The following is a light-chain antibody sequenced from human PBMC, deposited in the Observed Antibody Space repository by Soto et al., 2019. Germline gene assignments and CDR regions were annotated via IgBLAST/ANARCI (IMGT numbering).Light chain of an antibody. CDR2: EVT. Sequence: QSVLTQPASVSGSPGQSITISCTGTSGDIGSYNRVSWYQQHPGKAPKLIIYEVTDRPSGVSNRFSGSKSGYTASLTISGPQAEDEAEYYCSSDTNINTRASVFGTGTKLTVL. CDR3: SSDTNINTRASV. CDR1: SGDIGSYNR. V-gene: IGLV2-14*01. J-gene: IGLJ1*01.